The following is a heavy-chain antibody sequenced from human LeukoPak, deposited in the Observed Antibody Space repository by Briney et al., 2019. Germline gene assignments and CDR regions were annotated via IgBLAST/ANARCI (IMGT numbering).Heavy chain of an antibody. D-gene: IGHD2-2*01. CDR1: GSTFSSYG. CDR2: ISYDGSNK. CDR3: ARGMGPGYQLLI. J-gene: IGHJ4*02. V-gene: IGHV3-30*19. Sequence: GGSLRLSCAASGSTFSSYGMHWVRQAPGKGLEWVAVISYDGSNKYYADSVKGRFTISRDNSKNTLYLQMNSLRAEDTAVYYCARGMGPGYQLLIWGQGTLVTVSS.